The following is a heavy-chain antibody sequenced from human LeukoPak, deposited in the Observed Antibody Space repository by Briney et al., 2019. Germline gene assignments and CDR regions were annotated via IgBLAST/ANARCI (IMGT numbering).Heavy chain of an antibody. CDR2: ISYDGSNK. Sequence: PGGSLRLSCAASGFTFSSYAMHWVRQARGKGLEWVAVISYDGSNKYYADSVKGRFTISRDNSKNTLYLQMNSLRAEDTAVYYCARWIDSSGYYDYWGQGTLVTVSS. D-gene: IGHD3-22*01. CDR3: ARWIDSSGYYDY. V-gene: IGHV3-30-3*01. CDR1: GFTFSSYA. J-gene: IGHJ4*02.